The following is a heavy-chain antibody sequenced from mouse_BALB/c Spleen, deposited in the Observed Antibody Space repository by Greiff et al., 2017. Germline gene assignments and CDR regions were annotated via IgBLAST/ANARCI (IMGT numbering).Heavy chain of an antibody. CDR1: GYAFSSYW. J-gene: IGHJ3*01. Sequence: QVQLQQSGAELVRPGSSVKISCKASGYAFSSYWMNWVKQRPGQGLEWIGQIYPGDGDTNYNGKFKGKATLTADKSSSTAYMQLSSLTSEDSAVYFCAIYGYDAWFAYWGQGTLVTVSA. CDR3: AIYGYDAWFAY. CDR2: IYPGDGDT. V-gene: IGHV1-80*01. D-gene: IGHD2-2*01.